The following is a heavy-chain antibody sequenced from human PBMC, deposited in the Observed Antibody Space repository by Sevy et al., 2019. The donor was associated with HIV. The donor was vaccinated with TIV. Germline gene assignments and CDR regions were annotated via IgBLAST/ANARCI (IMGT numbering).Heavy chain of an antibody. Sequence: GGSLRLSCAASGFTFSSYSMNWVRQAPGKGLEWGSSISSSSSYIYYADSVKGRLTISRDNAKNSLYLQMNSLRAEDTAMYYCAREPHYGDTPWGQGTLVTVSS. CDR2: ISSSSSYI. CDR1: GFTFSSYS. CDR3: AREPHYGDTP. V-gene: IGHV3-21*01. D-gene: IGHD4-17*01. J-gene: IGHJ5*02.